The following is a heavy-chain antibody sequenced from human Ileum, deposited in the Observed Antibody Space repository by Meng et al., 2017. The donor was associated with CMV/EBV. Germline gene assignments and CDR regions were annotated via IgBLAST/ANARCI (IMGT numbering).Heavy chain of an antibody. CDR3: GRDSMKGGGFDC. CDR2: IKNKADNYVT. CDR1: GFTFSDHH. D-gene: IGHD3-10*01. J-gene: IGHJ4*02. V-gene: IGHV3-72*01. Sequence: ASGFTFSDHHMDWVRQAPGKGLEWVGRIKNKADNYVTEYAASVRGRFTISRDVPRNSLYLQMNSLKSEDTALYYCGRDSMKGGGFDCWGQGILVTVSS.